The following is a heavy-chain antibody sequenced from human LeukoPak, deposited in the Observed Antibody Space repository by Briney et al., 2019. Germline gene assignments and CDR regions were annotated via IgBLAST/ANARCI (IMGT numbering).Heavy chain of an antibody. V-gene: IGHV4-59*08. CDR2: IYYSGST. J-gene: IGHJ6*02. D-gene: IGHD2-15*01. Sequence: SETLSLTCTVSGGSISSYYWSWIRQPPGKGLEWIGYIYYSGSTNYNPSLKSRVTISVDTSQNQFSLKLSSVTAADTAVYYCARSRYCSGGSCYTHYGMDVWGQGTTVTVSS. CDR3: ARSRYCSGGSCYTHYGMDV. CDR1: GGSISSYY.